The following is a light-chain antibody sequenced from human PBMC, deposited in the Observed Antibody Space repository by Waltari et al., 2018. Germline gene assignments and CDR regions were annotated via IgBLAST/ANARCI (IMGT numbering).Light chain of an antibody. Sequence: QSVLTQPPSTSGTPGQTVTISRSGRSSNVGPHYLSWYQQLPGTAPTLLIYNNNRRPSGVPDRFSGSKSGTSASLAISGLQSEDEADYYCAAWDDSLNAWMFGGGTKLTVL. CDR1: SSNVGPHY. CDR2: NNN. CDR3: AAWDDSLNAWM. J-gene: IGLJ3*02. V-gene: IGLV1-44*01.